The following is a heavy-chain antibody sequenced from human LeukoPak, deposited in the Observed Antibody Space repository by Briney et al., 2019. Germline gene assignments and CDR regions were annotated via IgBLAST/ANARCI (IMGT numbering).Heavy chain of an antibody. CDR3: VRQMIRFWFDP. CDR1: RFTFSSYG. CDR2: INQDGSEK. Sequence: GGSLRLSCAASRFTFSSYGMHWVRQAPGKGLDWVANINQDGSEKYYVDSVKGRFTISRDNAKNSLYLQMNSLRAEDTAVYYCVRQMIRFWFDPWGQGTQVTVSS. D-gene: IGHD3-16*01. J-gene: IGHJ5*02. V-gene: IGHV3-7*01.